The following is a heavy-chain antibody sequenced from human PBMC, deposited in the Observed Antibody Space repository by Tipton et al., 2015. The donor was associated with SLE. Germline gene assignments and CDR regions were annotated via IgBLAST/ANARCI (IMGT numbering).Heavy chain of an antibody. D-gene: IGHD3-16*01. Sequence: TLSLTCTVSGGSISSSSYYWGWIRQPPGKGLEWIGSIYYSGSTYYNPSLKSRVTISVDTSKNQFSLKLSSVTAADTAVYYCARVGGYLHDAFDIWGQGTMVTVSS. V-gene: IGHV4-39*07. CDR3: ARVGGYLHDAFDI. CDR2: IYYSGST. CDR1: GGSISSSSYY. J-gene: IGHJ3*02.